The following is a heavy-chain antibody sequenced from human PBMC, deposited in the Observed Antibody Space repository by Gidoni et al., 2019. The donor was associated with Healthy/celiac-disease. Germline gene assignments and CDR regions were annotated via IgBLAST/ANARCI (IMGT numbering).Heavy chain of an antibody. CDR1: GFTFDAYA. CDR2: ISWNSGSI. J-gene: IGHJ4*02. Sequence: EVQLVESGGGLVQPGRSLRLSCAASGFTFDAYAMHWVRQAPGKGLEWVSGISWNSGSIGYADSVKGRFTISRDNAKNSLYLQMNSLRAEDTALYYCAKVRRNYRSEAFDYWGQGTLVTVSS. CDR3: AKVRRNYRSEAFDY. D-gene: IGHD4-4*01. V-gene: IGHV3-9*01.